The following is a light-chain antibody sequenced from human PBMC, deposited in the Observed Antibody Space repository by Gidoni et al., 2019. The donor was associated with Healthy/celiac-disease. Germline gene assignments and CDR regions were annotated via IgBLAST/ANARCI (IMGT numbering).Light chain of an antibody. CDR1: QSVSSSY. J-gene: IGKJ4*01. V-gene: IGKV3-20*01. CDR2: GAS. CDR3: QQSRGT. Sequence: EIVLTPSPGTLSLSPGESATLSCRASQSVSSSYLAWYQQKPGQAPRLLIYGASSRATGIPDRVSGSGSWTDFTLTISRLEPEDFAVYYCQQSRGTFGGXTKVEIK.